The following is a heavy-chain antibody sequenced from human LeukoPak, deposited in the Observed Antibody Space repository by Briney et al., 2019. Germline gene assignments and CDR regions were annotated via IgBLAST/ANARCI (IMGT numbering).Heavy chain of an antibody. CDR3: ARGGITYGL. V-gene: IGHV3-7*05. J-gene: IGHJ4*02. D-gene: IGHD5-18*01. CDR1: GFTFSNYR. Sequence: GGSLRLSCAASGFTFSNYRMTWVRQPPGKGLEWVAKIQGDGSEKSYVDSVKGRFTVSRDNTQNSLYLEMNNLRAEDTAVYYCARGGITYGLWGQGTLVTVSS. CDR2: IQGDGSEK.